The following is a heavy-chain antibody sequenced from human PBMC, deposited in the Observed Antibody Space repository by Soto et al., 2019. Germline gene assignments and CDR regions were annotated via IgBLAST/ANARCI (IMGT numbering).Heavy chain of an antibody. CDR3: ATGRDIARWFDP. V-gene: IGHV4-30-4*01. Sequence: PSETLSLTCTVSGGSISSGDYYWSGILQPPGKGLEGIGYIYYSGSTYYNPSLKSRVTIAVDTSKNQFSLKLSSVTAADTAVYYCATGRDIARWFDPWGQGTLVTVSS. J-gene: IGHJ5*02. D-gene: IGHD2-15*01. CDR1: GGSISSGDYY. CDR2: IYYSGST.